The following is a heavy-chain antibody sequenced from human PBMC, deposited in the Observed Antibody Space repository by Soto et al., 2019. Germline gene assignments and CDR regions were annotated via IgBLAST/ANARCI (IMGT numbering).Heavy chain of an antibody. D-gene: IGHD3-10*01. V-gene: IGHV3-23*01. CDR1: GFTFSTYA. J-gene: IGHJ4*02. Sequence: GGSLRLSCAASGFTFSTYAMSWVRQAPGKGLEWVSAISGSGSSRYYADSAKGRFTISRDNSKNTLFLQLNSLRAEDTAVYYCAKELLRLGESLERYFDYWGQGTLVTVSS. CDR2: ISGSGSSR. CDR3: AKELLRLGESLERYFDY.